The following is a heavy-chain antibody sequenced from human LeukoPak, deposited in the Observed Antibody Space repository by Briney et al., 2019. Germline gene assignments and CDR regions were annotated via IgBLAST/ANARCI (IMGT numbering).Heavy chain of an antibody. J-gene: IGHJ4*02. CDR2: MSNSGST. Sequence: SETLSLTCTVSGGSISSYYWSWIRRPPGKGLEWIGYMSNSGSTNSNPSLRSRVTISVDTSKNQFSLKLSSVTAADTAVYYCARHYGDLYLPFDYWGQGTLVTVSS. CDR3: ARHYGDLYLPFDY. CDR1: GGSISSYY. D-gene: IGHD4-17*01. V-gene: IGHV4-59*08.